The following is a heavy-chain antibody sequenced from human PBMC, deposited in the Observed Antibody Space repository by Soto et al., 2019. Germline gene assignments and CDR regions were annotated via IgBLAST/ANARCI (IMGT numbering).Heavy chain of an antibody. CDR3: TRDGDYYVSGTYGYFVY. CDR1: GFTFGDYA. D-gene: IGHD3-10*01. V-gene: IGHV3-49*04. CDR2: IRGKAYGGTT. J-gene: IGHJ4*02. Sequence: GGSLRLSCSASGFTFGDYAMSWVRQAPGKGLEWVGFIRGKAYGGTTEYAASVEGRFTISRDDSKSIAYLQMSSLKTDDTAVYYCTRDGDYYVSGTYGYFVYWAQCTLVTVSS.